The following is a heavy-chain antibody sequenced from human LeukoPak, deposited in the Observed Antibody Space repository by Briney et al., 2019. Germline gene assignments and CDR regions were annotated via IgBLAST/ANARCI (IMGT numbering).Heavy chain of an antibody. Sequence: SETLSLTCAVYGGSFSGYYWSWIRQPPGKGLEWIGEINHSGSTNYNPSLKSRVTMSVDTSKNQFSLKMSSVTAADTAVYYCARESRDRGQDFWGQGTLVTVSS. V-gene: IGHV4-34*01. D-gene: IGHD1-14*01. CDR3: ARESRDRGQDF. CDR1: GGSFSGYY. J-gene: IGHJ4*02. CDR2: INHSGST.